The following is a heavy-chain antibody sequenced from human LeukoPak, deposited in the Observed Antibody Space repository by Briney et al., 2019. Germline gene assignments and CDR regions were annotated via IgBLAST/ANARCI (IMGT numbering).Heavy chain of an antibody. Sequence: ASVKVSCKASGYTFTSYDINWVRQATGQGLEWMGWMNPNSGNTGYAQKFQGRVAMTRNTSISTACMELSSLRSEDTAVYYCARGDIQGHYYYGMDVWGQGTTVTVSS. CDR1: GYTFTSYD. D-gene: IGHD3-9*01. CDR3: ARGDIQGHYYYGMDV. J-gene: IGHJ6*02. CDR2: MNPNSGNT. V-gene: IGHV1-8*01.